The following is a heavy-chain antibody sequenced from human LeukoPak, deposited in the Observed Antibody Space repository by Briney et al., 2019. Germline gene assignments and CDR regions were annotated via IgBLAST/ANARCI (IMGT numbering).Heavy chain of an antibody. V-gene: IGHV3-30*02. D-gene: IGHD3-9*01. CDR3: AKDGGHYFVDY. CDR1: GFTFSSYG. J-gene: IGHJ4*02. Sequence: GGSLRLSCAPAGFTFSSYGMHWVRQAPGKGLEWVAYTRYDGSTKYHVDSVKGRFTISRDNSKNTLYLQMNSLRSEDTALYYCAKDGGHYFVDYWGQGTLVTVSS. CDR2: TRYDGSTK.